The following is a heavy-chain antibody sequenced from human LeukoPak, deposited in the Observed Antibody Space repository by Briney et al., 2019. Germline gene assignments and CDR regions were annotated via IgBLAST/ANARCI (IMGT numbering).Heavy chain of an antibody. CDR3: ARERSYSSSDFDY. J-gene: IGHJ4*02. CDR1: GFTFSSYG. CDR2: IWYDEINK. Sequence: WRSLRLSCAASGFTFSSYGMRWVRHAPGNGLEWVAVIWYDEINKYYADSGKGRFTISRDNSKKTLYLQMNRLSAEATAVYYCARERSYSSSDFDYWGQGALVTVSS. D-gene: IGHD6-6*01. V-gene: IGHV3-33*01.